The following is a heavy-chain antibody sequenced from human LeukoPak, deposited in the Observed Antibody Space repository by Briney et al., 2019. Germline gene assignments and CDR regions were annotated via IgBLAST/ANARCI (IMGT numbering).Heavy chain of an antibody. D-gene: IGHD3-9*01. CDR3: AKDQRPDTGYDIDY. CDR2: INHSGST. Sequence: SETLSLTCAVYGGSFSGYYWSWIRQPPGKGLEWIGEINHSGSTNYNPSLKSRVTISVDTSKNQFSLKLSSVTAADTAVYYCAKDQRPDTGYDIDYWGQGTLVTVSS. J-gene: IGHJ4*02. V-gene: IGHV4-34*01. CDR1: GGSFSGYY.